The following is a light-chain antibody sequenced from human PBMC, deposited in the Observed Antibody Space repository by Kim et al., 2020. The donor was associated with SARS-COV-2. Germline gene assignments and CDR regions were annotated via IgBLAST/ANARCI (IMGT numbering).Light chain of an antibody. V-gene: IGKV3-15*01. J-gene: IGKJ2*01. Sequence: EIVMTQSPATLSMSPGETATLSCRASQSVTTYLAWYQLKPGRAPTLLIHGASTRATGIPPRFSGSGSGTDFTLTITSLQSEDFALYYCYQYYDWPPGYTFGQGTKLEI. CDR2: GAS. CDR1: QSVTTY. CDR3: YQYYDWPPGYT.